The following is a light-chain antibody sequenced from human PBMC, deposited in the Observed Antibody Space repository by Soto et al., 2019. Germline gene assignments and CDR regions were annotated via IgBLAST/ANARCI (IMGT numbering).Light chain of an antibody. CDR2: WAS. Sequence: DIVMTQSPDSLAVSLGERATINCKSSQSVLYSSSNKNYLAWYQQKPGQPPKLLIYWASTRESGVPDRFSGSGSGTACTLTISSLQAEDVAVYYCQQYYSIPLTFGPGTKVDIK. V-gene: IGKV4-1*01. CDR1: QSVLYSSSNKNY. J-gene: IGKJ3*01. CDR3: QQYYSIPLT.